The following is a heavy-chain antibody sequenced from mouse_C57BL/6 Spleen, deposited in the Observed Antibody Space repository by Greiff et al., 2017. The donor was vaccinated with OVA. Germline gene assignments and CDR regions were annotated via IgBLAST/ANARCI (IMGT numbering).Heavy chain of an antibody. D-gene: IGHD1-1*01. J-gene: IGHJ1*03. V-gene: IGHV5-16*01. Sequence: EVMLVESEGGLVRPGSSMKLSCTASGFTFSDYYMAWVRQVPEKGLEWVANINYDGSSTYYLDSLKSRFIISRDNAKNILYLQMSSLKSEDTATYYCARDSGYYYGSSPWYFDVWGTGTTVTVSS. CDR3: ARDSGYYYGSSPWYFDV. CDR2: INYDGSST. CDR1: GFTFSDYY.